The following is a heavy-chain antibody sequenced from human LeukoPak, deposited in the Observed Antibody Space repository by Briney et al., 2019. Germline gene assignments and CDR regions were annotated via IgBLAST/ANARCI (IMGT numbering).Heavy chain of an antibody. CDR3: ARASFAGSSWCSFDY. CDR1: GFTFSSYA. Sequence: PGGSLRLSCAASGFTFSSYAMHWVRQAPGKGLEWVAVISYDGSNKYYADSVKGRFTISRDNSKNTLYLQMNSLRAEDTAVYYCARASFAGSSWCSFDYWGQGTLVTVSS. D-gene: IGHD6-13*01. J-gene: IGHJ4*02. V-gene: IGHV3-30*04. CDR2: ISYDGSNK.